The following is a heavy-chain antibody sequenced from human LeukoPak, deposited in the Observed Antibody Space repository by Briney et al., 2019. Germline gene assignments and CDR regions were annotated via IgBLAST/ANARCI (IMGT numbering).Heavy chain of an antibody. J-gene: IGHJ4*02. Sequence: ASLKVSCKASGYTFTSYAMHWVRQAPGQRLEWMGWINAGTGNTKYSQKFQGRVTITRDTSASTAYMELSSLRSEYTAVYYCARVQALGYSGYDFFDYWGQGTLVTVSS. V-gene: IGHV1-3*01. D-gene: IGHD5-12*01. CDR2: INAGTGNT. CDR1: GYTFTSYA. CDR3: ARVQALGYSGYDFFDY.